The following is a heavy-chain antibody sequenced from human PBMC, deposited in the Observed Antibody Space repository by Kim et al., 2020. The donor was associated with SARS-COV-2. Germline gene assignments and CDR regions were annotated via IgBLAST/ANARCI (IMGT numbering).Heavy chain of an antibody. Sequence: STNYNPSLKNRVTISVDKSKNQFSLKLSSVTAADTAVYYCARRYYGMDVWGQGTAVTVSS. CDR2: ST. CDR3: ARRYYGMDV. J-gene: IGHJ6*02. V-gene: IGHV4-4*02.